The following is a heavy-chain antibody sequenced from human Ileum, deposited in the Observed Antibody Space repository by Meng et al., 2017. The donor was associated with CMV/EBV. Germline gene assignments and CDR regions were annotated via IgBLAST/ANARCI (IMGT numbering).Heavy chain of an antibody. CDR3: ARGQVFYFDY. Sequence: SCQASGGTFSSYTISWVRQAPGQGLEWMGRIIPILGIANYAQKFQGRVTITADKSTSTAYMELSSLRSEDTAVYYCARGQVFYFDYWGQGTLVTVSS. CDR1: GGTFSSYT. CDR2: IIPILGIA. V-gene: IGHV1-69*02. J-gene: IGHJ4*02. D-gene: IGHD3-10*01.